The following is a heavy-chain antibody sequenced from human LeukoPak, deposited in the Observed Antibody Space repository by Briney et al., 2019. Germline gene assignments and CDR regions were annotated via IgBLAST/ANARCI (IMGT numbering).Heavy chain of an antibody. CDR3: ARNDILPGYYHPRNCFAP. J-gene: IGHJ5*02. V-gene: IGHV4-34*01. Sequence: PSETLSLTCAVYGGSFSGYYWSWIRQPPGKGLEWIGEINHSGSTNYNPSLKSRVTISVDTSKNQFSLKLSSVTAADTAVYYCARNDILPGYYHPRNCFAPWGQEPLVTVSS. CDR2: INHSGST. CDR1: GGSFSGYY. D-gene: IGHD3-9*01.